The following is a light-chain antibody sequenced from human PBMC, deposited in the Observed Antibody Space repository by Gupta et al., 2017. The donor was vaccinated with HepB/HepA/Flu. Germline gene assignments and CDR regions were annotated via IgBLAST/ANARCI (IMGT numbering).Light chain of an antibody. CDR1: QSVLYSSNNKSY. J-gene: IGKJ5*01. V-gene: IGKV4-1*01. CDR2: WAS. Sequence: DIVMTKFPDSMAVSLGERATINCKSSQSVLYSSNNKSYLAWYQQKPKPGQPPTLLINWASTRESGVPDRFSGSGSGTDFTLTISSLQAEDVAVYYCQQYYSTPITFGQGTQLEIK. CDR3: QQYYSTPIT.